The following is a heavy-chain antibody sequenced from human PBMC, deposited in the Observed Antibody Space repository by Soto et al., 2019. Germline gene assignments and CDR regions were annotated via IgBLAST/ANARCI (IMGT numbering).Heavy chain of an antibody. Sequence: SETLSLTCAVYGGSFSGYYWSWIRQPPGKGLEWIGEINHSGSTNYNPSLKSRVTISVDTSKNQFSLKLSSVTAADTAVYYCARDPRWYYDSSGYYLDYWGQGTLVTVS. V-gene: IGHV4-34*01. CDR2: INHSGST. CDR3: ARDPRWYYDSSGYYLDY. J-gene: IGHJ4*02. CDR1: GGSFSGYY. D-gene: IGHD3-22*01.